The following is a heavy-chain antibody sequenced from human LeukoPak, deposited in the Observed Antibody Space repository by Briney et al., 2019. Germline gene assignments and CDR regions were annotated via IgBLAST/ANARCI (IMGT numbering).Heavy chain of an antibody. J-gene: IGHJ5*02. Sequence: ASVKVSCKASGYTFTSYGISWVRQAPGQGPEWMGWISAYNGNTNYAQKLQGRVTMTTDTSTSTAYMELRSLRSDDTAVYYCARGRHDSSGYYYRWFDPWGQGTLVTVSS. CDR1: GYTFTSYG. CDR3: ARGRHDSSGYYYRWFDP. CDR2: ISAYNGNT. D-gene: IGHD3-22*01. V-gene: IGHV1-18*01.